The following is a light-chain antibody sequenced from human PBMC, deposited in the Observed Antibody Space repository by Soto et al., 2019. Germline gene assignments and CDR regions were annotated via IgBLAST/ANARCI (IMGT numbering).Light chain of an antibody. V-gene: IGLV1-51*01. J-gene: IGLJ1*01. Sequence: QSALTQPPSVSVAPGQKVTISCSGSSSNIGNNYVSWYQQLPGTAPKLLIYDNNKRPSGIPDRFSGSKSGTSATLGITGLQTGDEADYYCGTWDSSLSIFVFGTGTKVTVL. CDR3: GTWDSSLSIFV. CDR1: SSNIGNNY. CDR2: DNN.